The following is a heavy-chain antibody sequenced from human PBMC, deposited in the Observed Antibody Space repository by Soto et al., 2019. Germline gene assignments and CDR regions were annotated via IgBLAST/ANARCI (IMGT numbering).Heavy chain of an antibody. CDR2: IYYSGST. J-gene: IGHJ6*02. D-gene: IGHD3-9*01. CDR3: ARLRYFDWLSYYYYYYGMDV. Sequence: SETLSLTCTVPVGSISSSSYYWCWIRQPQGKGQEWIGSIYYSGSTYYNPSLKRRVTISVDTSKNQFSLKLSSVTAADTAVYYCARLRYFDWLSYYYYYYGMDVWGQGTTVTVSS. CDR1: VGSISSSSYY. V-gene: IGHV4-39*01.